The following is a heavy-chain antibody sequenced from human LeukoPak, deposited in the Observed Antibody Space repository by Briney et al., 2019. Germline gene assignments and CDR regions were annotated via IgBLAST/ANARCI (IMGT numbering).Heavy chain of an antibody. Sequence: PSETLSLTCTVSGGSISSGSYYWSWIRQPAGKGLEWIWRIYTSGSTNYNPSLKSRVTISVDTSKNQFSLKLSSVPAADTAVYYCAREGPRGRDGYNRFLDVWGKGTTVTVSS. CDR3: AREGPRGRDGYNRFLDV. CDR1: GGSISSGSYY. CDR2: IYTSGST. J-gene: IGHJ6*04. D-gene: IGHD5-24*01. V-gene: IGHV4-61*02.